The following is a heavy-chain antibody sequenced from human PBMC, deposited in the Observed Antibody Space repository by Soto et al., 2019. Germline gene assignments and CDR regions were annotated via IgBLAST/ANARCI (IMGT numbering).Heavy chain of an antibody. Sequence: QVQLVQSGAEEKKPGASVKVSCKASGYTFTSYAMHWVRQAPGQRLDWMGWSNDGNGNTKDSQKFQGKATITRDTTGSTDYMELSSLRSEDTAEYYCARAWGVGTAPDYWGRGTRVTVSS. CDR1: GYTFTSYA. D-gene: IGHD2-21*02. V-gene: IGHV1-3*05. CDR3: ARAWGVGTAPDY. CDR2: SNDGNGNT. J-gene: IGHJ4*02.